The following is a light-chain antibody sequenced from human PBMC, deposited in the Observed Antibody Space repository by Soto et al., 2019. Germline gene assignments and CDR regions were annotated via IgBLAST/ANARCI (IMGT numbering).Light chain of an antibody. J-gene: IGKJ4*01. CDR2: AAS. CDR3: QQSYITHPT. Sequence: DIQMTQSPSSLSSSVGDRVTITCRASQSISSYLNWYQQKPVEAPTLLIYAASSLQSGVPLRFSGSRSGTEFTLTISSLQPEDFAAYYSQQSYITHPTFGGGTKVEIK. CDR1: QSISSY. V-gene: IGKV1-39*01.